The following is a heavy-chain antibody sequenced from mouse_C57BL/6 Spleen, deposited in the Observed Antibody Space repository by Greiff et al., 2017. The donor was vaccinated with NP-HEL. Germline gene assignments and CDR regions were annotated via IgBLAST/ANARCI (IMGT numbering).Heavy chain of an antibody. CDR1: GYTFTSYG. D-gene: IGHD1-1*01. J-gene: IGHJ4*01. V-gene: IGHV1-81*01. CDR3: ARVYGSSYHYAMDY. Sequence: QVQLQQSGAELARPGASVKLSCKASGYTFTSYGISWVKQRTGQGLEWIGEIYPRSGNTYYNEKFKGKATLTADKSSSTACMELRSLTSEDSAVYFCARVYGSSYHYAMDYWGQGTSVTVSS. CDR2: IYPRSGNT.